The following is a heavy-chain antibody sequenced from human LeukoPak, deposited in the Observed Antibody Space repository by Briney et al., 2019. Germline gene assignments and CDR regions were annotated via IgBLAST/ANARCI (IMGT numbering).Heavy chain of an antibody. CDR3: AKGQSYGDFPYYYYYYMDV. CDR2: ISWNSGSI. J-gene: IGHJ6*03. V-gene: IGHV3-9*01. CDR1: GFTFDDYA. D-gene: IGHD4-17*01. Sequence: PGRSLRLSCAASGFTFDDYAMHWVRQAPGKGLEWVSGISWNSGSIGYADSVKGRFTISRDNAKNSLYLQMNSLRAEDTALYYCAKGQSYGDFPYYYYYYMDVWGKGTTVTVSS.